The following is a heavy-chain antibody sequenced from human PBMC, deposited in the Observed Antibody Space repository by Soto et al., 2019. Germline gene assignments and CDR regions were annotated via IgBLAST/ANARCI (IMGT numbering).Heavy chain of an antibody. V-gene: IGHV3-23*01. CDR3: AKVSSSWYAGFFDL. CDR2: ISGSGGST. D-gene: IGHD6-13*01. CDR1: GLTFKSYA. Sequence: GGSLRLSCAASGLTFKSYAMSWVRQAPGKGLEWVSGISGSGGSTDYADSVKGRFTISRDNSKNTLYLQMNSLRVEDTALYYCAKVSSSWYAGFFDLWGQGTLVTVSS. J-gene: IGHJ4*02.